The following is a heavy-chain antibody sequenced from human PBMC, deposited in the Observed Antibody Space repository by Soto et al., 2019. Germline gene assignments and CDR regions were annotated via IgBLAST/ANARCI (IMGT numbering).Heavy chain of an antibody. J-gene: IGHJ5*02. CDR2: ISGSGGST. D-gene: IGHD4-17*01. Sequence: GGSLRLSCAASGFTFNSYAMSWVRQAPGKGLEWVSAISGSGGSTYYADSVKGRFTISRDNSKNTLYLQMNSLRAEDTAVYYSAKGPQDYGDYLWGQGTLVTVSS. V-gene: IGHV3-23*01. CDR1: GFTFNSYA. CDR3: AKGPQDYGDYL.